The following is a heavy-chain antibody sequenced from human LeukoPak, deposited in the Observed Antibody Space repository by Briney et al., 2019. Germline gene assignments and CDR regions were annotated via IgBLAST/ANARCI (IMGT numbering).Heavy chain of an antibody. CDR2: ISASGSNI. CDR1: GFPFSSYS. CDR3: VRVKGSYFDF. J-gene: IGHJ4*02. Sequence: GGSLRLPCPASGFPFSSYSMNWVRQAPGKGLEWVSYISASGSNIYYVDSVEGRFTVSRDNAKNSLFLQMNSPRAEDTAVYYCVRVKGSYFDFWGQGTLVTVSS. V-gene: IGHV3-48*01.